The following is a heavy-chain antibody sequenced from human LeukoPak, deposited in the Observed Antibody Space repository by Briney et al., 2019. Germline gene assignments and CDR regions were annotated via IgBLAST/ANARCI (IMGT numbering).Heavy chain of an antibody. CDR3: ARVHDSSGYVVGY. CDR2: INPNSGDT. J-gene: IGHJ4*02. V-gene: IGHV1-2*06. CDR1: GGTFSSYA. Sequence: ASVKVSCKASGGTFSSYAISWVRQAPGQGLEWMGRINPNSGDTNYAQKFQGRVTMTRDTSISTAYMELSRLTSDDTAVYYCARVHDSSGYVVGYWGQGTLVTVSS. D-gene: IGHD3-22*01.